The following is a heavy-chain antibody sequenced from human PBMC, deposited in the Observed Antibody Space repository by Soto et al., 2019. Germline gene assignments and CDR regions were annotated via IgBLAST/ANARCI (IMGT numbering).Heavy chain of an antibody. CDR1: GGSMSSYY. CDR2: IYYSGST. Sequence: SETLSLTCAVYGGSMSSYYWSWIRQPPGKGLEWIGYIYYSGSTNYNPSLKSRVTMSVDTPKNQFSLKLSSVTAADTAVYYCARRGYGPGFPYYYGMDVWGQGTTVTVS. CDR3: ARRGYGPGFPYYYGMDV. D-gene: IGHD3-10*01. J-gene: IGHJ6*02. V-gene: IGHV4-59*01.